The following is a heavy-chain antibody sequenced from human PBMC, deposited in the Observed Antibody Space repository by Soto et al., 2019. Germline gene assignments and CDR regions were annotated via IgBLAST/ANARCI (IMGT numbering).Heavy chain of an antibody. CDR1: GGTFSDFT. V-gene: IGHV1-69*13. CDR3: ARNGTITGYSYGMDV. J-gene: IGHJ6*02. Sequence: SVKVSCKASGGTFSDFTINWVRQAPGQRLEWMGGIIPFFDTANYAERFQGRVTITADESTTTSFMEVSSLRSEDTAVYYCARNGTITGYSYGMDVWGQGTMVTVYS. D-gene: IGHD1-1*01. CDR2: IIPFFDTA.